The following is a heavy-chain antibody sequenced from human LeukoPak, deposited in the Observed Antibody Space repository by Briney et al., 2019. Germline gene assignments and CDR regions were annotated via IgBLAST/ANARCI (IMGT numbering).Heavy chain of an antibody. J-gene: IGHJ6*03. Sequence: SETLSLTCAVYGGSFSGYYWSWIRQPPGKGLEWIGENNHSGSTNYNPSLKSRVTISVDTSKNQFSLKLSSVTAADTAVYYCAKSKQWLVRGAMDVWGKGTTVTVSS. CDR1: GGSFSGYY. CDR3: AKSKQWLVRGAMDV. CDR2: NNHSGST. D-gene: IGHD6-19*01. V-gene: IGHV4-34*01.